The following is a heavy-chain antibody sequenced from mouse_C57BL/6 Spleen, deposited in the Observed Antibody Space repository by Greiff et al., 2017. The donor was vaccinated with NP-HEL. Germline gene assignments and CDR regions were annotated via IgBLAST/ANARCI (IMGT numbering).Heavy chain of an antibody. CDR1: GYTFTSYT. D-gene: IGHD3-2*02. CDR2: INPSSGYT. J-gene: IGHJ3*01. Sequence: VQRVESGAELARPGASVKMSCKASGYTFTSYTMHWVKQRPGQGLEWIGYINPSSGYTKYNQKFKDKATLTADKSSSTAYMQLSTLTSEDAAVYYCARAQLRLPWFAYWGQGTLVTVSA. V-gene: IGHV1-4*01. CDR3: ARAQLRLPWFAY.